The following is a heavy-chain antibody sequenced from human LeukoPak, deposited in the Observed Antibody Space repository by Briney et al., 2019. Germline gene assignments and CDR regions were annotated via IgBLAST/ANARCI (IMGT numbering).Heavy chain of an antibody. J-gene: IGHJ4*02. CDR2: IYPGDSDT. V-gene: IGHV5-51*01. Sequence: GESLKISCKGSGYRFTSYLIGGGRPMPRERLEWGGIIYPGDSDTRYSPSFQGQVTISADKSISTAYLQWSSLKASDTAMYYCARLSFDSYGRPFDYWGQGTLVTVSS. CDR1: GYRFTSYL. D-gene: IGHD5-18*01. CDR3: ARLSFDSYGRPFDY.